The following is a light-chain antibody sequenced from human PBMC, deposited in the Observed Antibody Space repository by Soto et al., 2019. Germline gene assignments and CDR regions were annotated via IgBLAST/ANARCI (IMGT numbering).Light chain of an antibody. CDR3: QQYGSSPWT. Sequence: EIVLTQSPGTLSLSPGERATLSCRASQSVSSSYLAWYQQKPGQAPRLLIYGASSRATGIPDRFSGSGSGTDFTLTISRLEPEDFAVYYCQQYGSSPWTFXHGTKLDIK. CDR1: QSVSSSY. V-gene: IGKV3-20*01. CDR2: GAS. J-gene: IGKJ1*01.